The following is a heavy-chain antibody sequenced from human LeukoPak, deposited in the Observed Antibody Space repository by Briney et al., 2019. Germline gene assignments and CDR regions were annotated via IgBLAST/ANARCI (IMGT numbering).Heavy chain of an antibody. CDR3: ARAQLGVMDV. CDR1: GGSISSSSYY. V-gene: IGHV4-39*07. D-gene: IGHD1-1*01. CDR2: IYYSGST. J-gene: IGHJ6*02. Sequence: SETLSLTCTVSGGSISSSSYYWGWIRQPPGKGLEWIGSIYYSGSTYYNPSLKSRVTISVDTSKNQFSLKLSSVTAADTAVYYCARAQLGVMDVWGQGTTVTVSS.